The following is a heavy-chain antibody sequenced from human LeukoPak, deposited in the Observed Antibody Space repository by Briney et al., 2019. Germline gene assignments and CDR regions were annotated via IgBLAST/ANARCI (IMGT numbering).Heavy chain of an antibody. V-gene: IGHV1-8*03. CDR2: INPNSGNT. D-gene: IGHD5-12*01. CDR1: GYTFTGYY. Sequence: ASVKVSCKASGYTFTGYYTHWVRQAPGQGLEWMGWINPNSGNTGYAQKFQGRVTITRNTSISTAYMELSSLRSEDTAVYYYARGLYSGYEEGDDAFDIWGQGTMVTVSS. J-gene: IGHJ3*02. CDR3: ARGLYSGYEEGDDAFDI.